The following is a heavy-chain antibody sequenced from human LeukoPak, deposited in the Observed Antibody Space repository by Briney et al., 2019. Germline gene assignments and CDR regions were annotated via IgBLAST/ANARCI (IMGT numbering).Heavy chain of an antibody. Sequence: GGSLRLSCAASGFTFTTYGIHWVRQAPGKGLEWVAVIWYDGSNKYYADSVKGRFTISRDNSKNTLYLQMISLRAEDTAVYYCARDPTAYYDSSGYYLNTIDYWGQGTLVTVSS. D-gene: IGHD3-22*01. J-gene: IGHJ4*02. CDR2: IWYDGSNK. V-gene: IGHV3-33*01. CDR3: ARDPTAYYDSSGYYLNTIDY. CDR1: GFTFTTYG.